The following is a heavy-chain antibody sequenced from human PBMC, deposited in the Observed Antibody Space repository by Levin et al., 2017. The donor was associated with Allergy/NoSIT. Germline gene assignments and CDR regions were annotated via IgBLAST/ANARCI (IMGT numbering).Heavy chain of an antibody. J-gene: IGHJ4*02. CDR1: GFTFSSYA. CDR2: ISGSGGST. V-gene: IGHV3-23*01. CDR3: AKADYYDSSSYSPNFDY. Sequence: PGESLKISCAASGFTFSSYAMSWVRQAPGKGLEWVSAISGSGGSTYYADSVKGRFTISRDNSKNTLYLQMNSLRAEDTAVYYCAKADYYDSSSYSPNFDYWGQGTLVTVSS. D-gene: IGHD3-22*01.